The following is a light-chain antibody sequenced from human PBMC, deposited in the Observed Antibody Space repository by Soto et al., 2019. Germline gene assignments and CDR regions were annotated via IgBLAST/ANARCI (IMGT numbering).Light chain of an antibody. V-gene: IGLV1-44*01. CDR3: ATWDDSLNVV. Sequence: QSVLTQSPSTSGTPGQRVSISCSGSSSNIGSNTVSWYQHVPGTAPKLLIYSNDQRPSAVPGRFSGSKSGSSASLAINGLQSEDEADYYCATWDDSLNVVFGGGTKLTVL. CDR2: SND. CDR1: SSNIGSNT. J-gene: IGLJ3*02.